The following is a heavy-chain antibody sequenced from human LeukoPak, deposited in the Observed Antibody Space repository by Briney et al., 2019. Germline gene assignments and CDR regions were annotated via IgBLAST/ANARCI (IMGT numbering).Heavy chain of an antibody. CDR3: ARATRGPTSFDY. V-gene: IGHV4-59*01. Sequence: SETLSLTCTVSGGSISSYYWSWIRQPPGQGLEWIGYIYYSGSTNYNPSLKSRVTISVDTSKNQFSLKLSSVTAADTAVYYCARATRGPTSFDYWGQGTLVTVSS. CDR2: IYYSGST. J-gene: IGHJ4*02. CDR1: GGSISSYY. D-gene: IGHD4-17*01.